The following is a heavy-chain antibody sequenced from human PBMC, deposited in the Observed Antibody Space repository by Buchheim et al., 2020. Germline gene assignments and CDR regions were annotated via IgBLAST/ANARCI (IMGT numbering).Heavy chain of an antibody. CDR3: ARTDFGSGTSYSFDY. CDR1: GGSIRSGGHY. D-gene: IGHD3-10*01. CDR2: INHSGST. V-gene: IGHV4-31*03. Sequence: QVQLQESGPGLVKPSQTLSLTCTVSGGSIRSGGHYWSWIRQHPGKGLEWIGYINHSGSTNYNPSLKSRLTISVDTSKNELSLRLSSATAADTAVYYCARTDFGSGTSYSFDYWGQGTL. J-gene: IGHJ4*02.